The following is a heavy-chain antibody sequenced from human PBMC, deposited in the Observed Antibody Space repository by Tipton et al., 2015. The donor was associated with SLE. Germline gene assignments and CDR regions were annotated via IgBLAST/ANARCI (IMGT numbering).Heavy chain of an antibody. CDR2: ISGSGGST. D-gene: IGHD3-10*01. Sequence: GSLRLSCAASGFTFNNYAMSWVRQSPGKGLEWVSGISGSGGSTYYADSVKGRFTISRDNSKNTLYLQMNSLRAEDTAVYYCAKNKGSASYYRPPFDYWGQGTLVTVSS. CDR1: GFTFNNYA. CDR3: AKNKGSASYYRPPFDY. J-gene: IGHJ4*02. V-gene: IGHV3-23*01.